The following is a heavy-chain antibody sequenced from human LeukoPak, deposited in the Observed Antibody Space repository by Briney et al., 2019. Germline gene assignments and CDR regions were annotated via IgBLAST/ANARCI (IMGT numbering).Heavy chain of an antibody. V-gene: IGHV3-23*01. CDR2: VSSSGGST. D-gene: IGHD5-24*01. J-gene: IGHJ4*02. CDR1: GFTFSTYA. CDR3: AKRGMTTIKEGFDY. Sequence: GGSLRLSCAASGFTFSTYAMSWVRQAPGKGLQWVSAVSSSGGSTYYADSVKGRFTISRDNSKNTLYLQMNSLRAEDTAVYYCAKRGMTTIKEGFDYWGQGTLVSVSS.